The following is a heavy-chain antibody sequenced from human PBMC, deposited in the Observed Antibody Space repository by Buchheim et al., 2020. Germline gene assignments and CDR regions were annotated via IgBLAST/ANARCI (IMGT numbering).Heavy chain of an antibody. D-gene: IGHD3-3*01. CDR3: ASSIFGVAYDP. J-gene: IGHJ5*02. CDR2: INHSGRT. V-gene: IGHV4-34*01. Sequence: QVQLQQWGAGLLKPSETLSLTCAVYGGSFSGYXWSWIRQPPGKGLAWIGEINHSGRTNYNTFFTSRVTXSVDTSKNQFSLKLSSVTSADTAVYYCASSIFGVAYDPWGQGTL. CDR1: GGSFSGYX.